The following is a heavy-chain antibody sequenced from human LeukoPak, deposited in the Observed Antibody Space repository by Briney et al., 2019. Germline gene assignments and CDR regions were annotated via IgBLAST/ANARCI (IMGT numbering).Heavy chain of an antibody. CDR1: GDSISSYY. V-gene: IGHV4-59*08. J-gene: IGHJ4*02. CDR2: IYYSGST. D-gene: IGHD3-22*01. CDR3: ARQDTHYYDSYGYLDY. Sequence: PSETLSLTCTVSGDSISSYYWSWIRQPPGKGLEWIGYIYYSGSTYYNPSLKSRVTISVDTSKNQFSLRLSSVTAADTSVYFCARQDTHYYDSYGYLDYWGQGTLVTVSS.